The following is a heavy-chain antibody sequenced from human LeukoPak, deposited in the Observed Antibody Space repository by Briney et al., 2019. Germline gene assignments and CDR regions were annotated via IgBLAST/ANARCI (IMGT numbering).Heavy chain of an antibody. CDR3: ARILGFGELCYGMDV. CDR1: GGSISSGGYY. CDR2: IYYSGST. Sequence: TLSLTCTVSGGSISSGGYYWSWIRQHPGKGLEWIGYIYYSGSTYYNPSLRSRVTISVDTSKNQFSLKLSSVTAADTAVYYCARILGFGELCYGMDVWGQGTTVTVSS. V-gene: IGHV4-31*03. J-gene: IGHJ6*02. D-gene: IGHD3-10*01.